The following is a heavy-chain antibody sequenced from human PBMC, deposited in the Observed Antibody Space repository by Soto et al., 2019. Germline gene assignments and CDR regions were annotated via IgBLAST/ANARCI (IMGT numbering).Heavy chain of an antibody. D-gene: IGHD3-9*01. Sequence: SETLSLTCTVSGASVSASYWWSWVRQSPGKGLEWIGEIHYSESTNYNPSLKSRVTISLDKSKNQFSLKLNSVTAADTAMYYCTRALLRSIDSWGQGTLVTVSS. CDR2: IHYSEST. CDR1: GASVSASYW. CDR3: TRALLRSIDS. V-gene: IGHV4-4*02. J-gene: IGHJ4*02.